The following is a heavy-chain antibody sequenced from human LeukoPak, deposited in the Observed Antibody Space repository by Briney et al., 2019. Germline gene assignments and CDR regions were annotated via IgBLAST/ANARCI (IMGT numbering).Heavy chain of an antibody. CDR2: INHSGNR. J-gene: IGHJ6*03. Sequence: PSETLSLTCGVSGGSFSGFYWSWIRQSPGKGLEWIGEINHSGNRKSNPSLKNRLTMSVDTSKKHISLNLTSVTAVDTAVYYCARFGFEYDVGSGIHFYYMDVWGTGTTVTVSS. CDR3: ARFGFEYDVGSGIHFYYMDV. CDR1: GGSFSGFY. V-gene: IGHV4-34*01. D-gene: IGHD3-10*01.